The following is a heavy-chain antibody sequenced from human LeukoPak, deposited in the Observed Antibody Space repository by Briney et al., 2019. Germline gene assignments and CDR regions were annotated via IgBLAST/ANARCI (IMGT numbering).Heavy chain of an antibody. D-gene: IGHD3-9*01. CDR1: GGSISRYY. Sequence: SETLSLTWTVSGGSISRYYRSWIRQPPGKGLEWIGYIYYSGSTNYNPSLKRRVTISVDTSKNHFSLKLSSVTAADTAVYYCARSGDILTGYFFNWGQGTLVTVSS. V-gene: IGHV4-59*01. CDR3: ARSGDILTGYFFN. CDR2: IYYSGST. J-gene: IGHJ4*02.